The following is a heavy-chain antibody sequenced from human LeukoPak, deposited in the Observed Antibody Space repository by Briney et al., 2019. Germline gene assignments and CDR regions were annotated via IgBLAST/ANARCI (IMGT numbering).Heavy chain of an antibody. J-gene: IGHJ4*02. D-gene: IGHD3-22*01. CDR3: ARDPDDSSGSYFDY. Sequence: ASVKVSCKASGGTFSSYAISWVRQAPGQGLERMGIINPSGGSTSYAQKFQGRVTMTRDTSTSTVYMELSSLRSEDTAAYYCARDPDDSSGSYFDYWGQGTLVTVSS. CDR2: INPSGGST. V-gene: IGHV1-46*01. CDR1: GGTFSSYA.